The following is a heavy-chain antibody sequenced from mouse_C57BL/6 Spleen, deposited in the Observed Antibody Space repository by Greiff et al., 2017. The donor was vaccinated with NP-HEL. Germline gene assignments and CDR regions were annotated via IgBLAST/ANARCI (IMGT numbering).Heavy chain of an antibody. Sequence: VQLQQSGTVLARPGASVKMSCKTSGYTFTSYWMHWVKQRPGQGLEWIGAIYPGNSDTRYNQKFKGKAKLTAVTSASTAYMELSSLTTEDSAVYYFTRDYGSDYFDYWGQGTTLTVSS. D-gene: IGHD1-1*01. CDR1: GYTFTSYW. V-gene: IGHV1-5*01. CDR2: IYPGNSDT. CDR3: TRDYGSDYFDY. J-gene: IGHJ2*01.